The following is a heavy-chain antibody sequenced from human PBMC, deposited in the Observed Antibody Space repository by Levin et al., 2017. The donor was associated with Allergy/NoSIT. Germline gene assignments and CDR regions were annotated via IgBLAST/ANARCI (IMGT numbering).Heavy chain of an antibody. CDR3: ARGVKGGIDYYYYGMDV. V-gene: IGHV4-34*01. CDR2: INHSGST. CDR1: GGSFSGYY. Sequence: SQTLSLTCAVYGGSFSGYYWGWIRQPPGKGLEWIGEINHSGSTNYNPSLKSRVTISVDTPKNQFSLKLSSVTAADTAVYYCARGVKGGIDYYYYGMDVWGQGTTVTVSS. D-gene: IGHD3-16*01. J-gene: IGHJ6*02.